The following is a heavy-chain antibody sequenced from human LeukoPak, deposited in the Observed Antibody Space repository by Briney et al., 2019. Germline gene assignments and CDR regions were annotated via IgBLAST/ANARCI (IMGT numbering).Heavy chain of an antibody. CDR1: GGSISSTYDH. D-gene: IGHD2-21*02. CDR2: IRYSGTT. CDR3: ARRLHYFDY. V-gene: IGHV4-39*01. Sequence: PSETLSLTCTVSGGSISSTYDHWDWIRQPPGKGLEWMGSIRYSGTTYYNPSLKGRVTIFVDTSNNQFSLRLSSVTAADTAVYYCARRLHYFDYWGQGALVTVSS. J-gene: IGHJ4*02.